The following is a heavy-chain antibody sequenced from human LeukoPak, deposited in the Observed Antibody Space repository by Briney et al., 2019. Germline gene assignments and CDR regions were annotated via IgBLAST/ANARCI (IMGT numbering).Heavy chain of an antibody. CDR3: ARDYGSGPYDY. CDR1: GFTFSSYS. CDR2: ISSSSSYI. J-gene: IGHJ4*02. Sequence: GGSLRLSCAASGFTFSSYSMNWVRQAPGKGLEWVSSISSSSSYIYYADSVKGRFTISRDNAKSSLYLQTNSLRAEDTAVYYCARDYGSGPYDYWGQGTLVTVSS. D-gene: IGHD3-10*01. V-gene: IGHV3-21*01.